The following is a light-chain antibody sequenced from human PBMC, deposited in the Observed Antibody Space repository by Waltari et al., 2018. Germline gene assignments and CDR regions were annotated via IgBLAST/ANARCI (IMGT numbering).Light chain of an antibody. CDR1: SSDVGSYNL. CDR3: CSYAGSSTVV. V-gene: IGLV2-23*01. CDR2: AGS. J-gene: IGLJ2*01. Sequence: QSALTQPASVSGSPGQSITIPCTGTSSDVGSYNLVSWYQPHPGKAPKLMIYAGSKRPSGVSNRFSGSKSGNTASLTISGLQAEDEADYYCCSYAGSSTVVFGGGTKLTVL.